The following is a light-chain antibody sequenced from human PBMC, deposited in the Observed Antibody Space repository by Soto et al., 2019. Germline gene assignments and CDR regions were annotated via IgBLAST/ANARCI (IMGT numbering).Light chain of an antibody. CDR3: QSYDSSLSAWV. CDR1: SSNIGAGYD. V-gene: IGLV1-40*01. CDR2: ANS. Sequence: QSVLTQPPSVSGAPGQTVTISCTESSSNIGAGYDVHWYQPLPGTAPKLLIYANSNRPSGVPDRFSGSKSGTSASLAITGLQAEDEADYYCQSYDSSLSAWVFGGGTKLTVL. J-gene: IGLJ3*02.